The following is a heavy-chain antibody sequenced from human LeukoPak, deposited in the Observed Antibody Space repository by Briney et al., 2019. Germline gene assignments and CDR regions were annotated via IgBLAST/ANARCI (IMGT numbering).Heavy chain of an antibody. CDR3: AKDHDDFPGSGY. CDR1: GFTVSSNY. Sequence: GGSLRLSCAASGFTVSSNYMSWVRQAPGKGLEWVSVIYSGGSTYYADSVKGRLTISRDNSKNTLYLQMNSLRAEDTAVYYCAKDHDDFPGSGYWGQGTLVTVSS. CDR2: IYSGGST. V-gene: IGHV3-53*05. D-gene: IGHD3-3*01. J-gene: IGHJ4*02.